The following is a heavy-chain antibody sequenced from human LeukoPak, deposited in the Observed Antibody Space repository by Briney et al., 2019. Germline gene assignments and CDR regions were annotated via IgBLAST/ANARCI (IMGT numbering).Heavy chain of an antibody. CDR3: ARGRGTVTTVWFDY. D-gene: IGHD4-17*01. CDR1: GYSISSGYY. CDR2: IYHSGST. Sequence: KPSETLSLTCTVSGYSISSGYYWGWIRQPPGKGLEWIGSIYHSGSTFYNPSLNSRVTISVDTSKNQFSLKLNSVTAADTAVYYCARGRGTVTTVWFDYWGQGTLVTVSS. V-gene: IGHV4-38-2*02. J-gene: IGHJ4*02.